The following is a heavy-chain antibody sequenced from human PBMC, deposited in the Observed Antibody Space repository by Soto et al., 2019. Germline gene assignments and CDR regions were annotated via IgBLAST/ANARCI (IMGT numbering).Heavy chain of an antibody. Sequence: GGSLRLSCAASGFTFDDYAMHWVRQAPGKGLEWVSGISWNSGSIGYADSVKGRFTISRDNAKNSLYLQMNSLRAEDTALYYCAKDLDQYKQWLVQGSLHGGTDHRTGRFDPWGQGTLVTVSS. CDR1: GFTFDDYA. CDR2: ISWNSGSI. V-gene: IGHV3-9*01. CDR3: AKDLDQYKQWLVQGSLHGGTDHRTGRFDP. J-gene: IGHJ5*02. D-gene: IGHD6-19*01.